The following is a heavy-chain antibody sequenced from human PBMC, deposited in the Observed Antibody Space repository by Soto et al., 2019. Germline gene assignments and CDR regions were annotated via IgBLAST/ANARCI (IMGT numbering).Heavy chain of an antibody. Sequence: EVQLLESGGGLVQPGGSLRLSCAASGFTFSSYAMSWVRQAPGKGLQWVSAISGSGGGTYYADSVKGRFTISRDNSKNTLYLQMNGLRAEDTAVYYCAKDKDLDVLPTAMWDYWGQGTLVTVSS. CDR1: GFTFSSYA. D-gene: IGHD2-2*01. V-gene: IGHV3-23*01. J-gene: IGHJ4*02. CDR3: AKDKDLDVLPTAMWDY. CDR2: ISGSGGGT.